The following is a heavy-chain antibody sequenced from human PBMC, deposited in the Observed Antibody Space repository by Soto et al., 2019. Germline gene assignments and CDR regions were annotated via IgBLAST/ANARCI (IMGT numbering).Heavy chain of an antibody. CDR2: ISGSGGST. D-gene: IGHD3-22*01. CDR3: AKVLGYDSSGYYRNDAFDI. V-gene: IGHV3-23*01. CDR1: GFTFSRYA. Sequence: EVQLLESGGGLVQPGGSLRLACAASGFTFSRYAMSWVRQAPGKGLEWVSAISGSGGSTYYADSVKGRFTISRDNSKNTLYLQMNSLRAEDTAVYYCAKVLGYDSSGYYRNDAFDIWGQGTMVTVSS. J-gene: IGHJ3*02.